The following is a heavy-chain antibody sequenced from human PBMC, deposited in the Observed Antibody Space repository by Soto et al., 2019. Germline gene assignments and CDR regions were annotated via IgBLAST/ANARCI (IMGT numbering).Heavy chain of an antibody. CDR2: IGGRSVTT. V-gene: IGHV3-23*01. Sequence: EGQLLESGGGLVRPGGSLRLSCAASGFSFSSYAMSWVRQAPGKGLEWVSGIGGRSVTTYHADSVKGRFNISRDNPKNTLDLQMNSRRAEDTAGYYCAKVGLRGRILKYSYFNYYMDVWGKGTTVTVSS. D-gene: IGHD3-10*01. CDR3: AKVGLRGRILKYSYFNYYMDV. CDR1: GFSFSSYA. J-gene: IGHJ6*03.